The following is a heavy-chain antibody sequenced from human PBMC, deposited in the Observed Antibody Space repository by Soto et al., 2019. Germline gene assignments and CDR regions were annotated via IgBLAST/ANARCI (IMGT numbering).Heavy chain of an antibody. D-gene: IGHD1-26*01. CDR1: GGSIRSNNW. J-gene: IGHJ4*02. V-gene: IGHV4-4*02. CDR3: ARVYSGSYSDY. CDR2: IFQSGST. Sequence: QVQLQESGPGLVKPSGTLSLTCAVSGGSIRSNNWWSWVRQPPGKGLEWIGEIFQSGSTNYNLSLKPRATISVDKSKNQFSLKLSSVTAADTAVYYCARVYSGSYSDYWGQGTLVTVSS.